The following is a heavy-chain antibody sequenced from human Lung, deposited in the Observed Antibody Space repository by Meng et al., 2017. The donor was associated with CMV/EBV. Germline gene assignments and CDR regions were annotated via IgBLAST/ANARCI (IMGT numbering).Heavy chain of an antibody. D-gene: IGHD3-22*01. Sequence: GGSLRLXCAASGFTFSSYSMNWVRQAPGKGLEWVSSISSSSSYIYYADSVKGRFTISRDNAKNSLYLQMNSLRAEDTAVYYCARAYYYDSSGYYIAPNYYYYGMDVXGRGXTVTVSS. CDR3: ARAYYYDSSGYYIAPNYYYYGMDV. CDR1: GFTFSSYS. V-gene: IGHV3-21*01. J-gene: IGHJ6*02. CDR2: ISSSSSYI.